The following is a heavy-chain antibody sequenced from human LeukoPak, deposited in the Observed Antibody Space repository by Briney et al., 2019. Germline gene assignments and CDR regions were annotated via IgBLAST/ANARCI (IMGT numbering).Heavy chain of an antibody. CDR3: ERHIGYCSSTSCYTGYNWFDP. J-gene: IGHJ5*02. Sequence: SVKVSCKASGYTLNSYGISWVREAPGQGLEWMGGIIPIFGTANYAQKFQGRVTITADESTSTAYLELSSLRSEDTAVYYCERHIGYCSSTSCYTGYNWFDPWGHGTLVTVSS. CDR1: GYTLNSYG. D-gene: IGHD2-2*02. CDR2: IIPIFGTA. V-gene: IGHV1-69*13.